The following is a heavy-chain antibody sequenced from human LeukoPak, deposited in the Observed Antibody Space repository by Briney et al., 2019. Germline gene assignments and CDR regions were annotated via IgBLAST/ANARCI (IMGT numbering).Heavy chain of an antibody. V-gene: IGHV4-59*01. CDR2: IYYSGST. Sequence: SETLSLTCTVSGGSISSYYWSWIRQPPGKGLEWIGYIYYSGSTNYNPSLKSRVTISVDTSKNQFSLKLSSVTAADTAVYYCAAYTYCGGHCYSSWFDPWGQGTLVTVSS. J-gene: IGHJ5*02. CDR3: AAYTYCGGHCYSSWFDP. CDR1: GGSISSYY. D-gene: IGHD2-21*02.